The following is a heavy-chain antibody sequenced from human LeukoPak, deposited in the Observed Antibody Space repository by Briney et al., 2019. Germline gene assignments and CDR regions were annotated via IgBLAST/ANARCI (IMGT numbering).Heavy chain of an antibody. CDR3: AREGDSSWGQKNWFDP. CDR1: GGSISSSSYY. Sequence: PSETLSLTCTVSGGSISSSSYYWGWIRQPPGKGLEWIGSIYYSGSTYYNPSLKSRVTISVDTSRNQFSLKLSSVTAAGTAVYYCAREGDSSWGQKNWFDPWSQGTLVTVSS. D-gene: IGHD6-13*01. J-gene: IGHJ5*02. V-gene: IGHV4-39*07. CDR2: IYYSGST.